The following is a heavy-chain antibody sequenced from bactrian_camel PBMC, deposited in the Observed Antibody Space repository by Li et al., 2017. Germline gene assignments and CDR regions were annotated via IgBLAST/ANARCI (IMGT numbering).Heavy chain of an antibody. CDR2: IITNDRRA. CDR1: GFTFSRRY. V-gene: IGHV3S1*01. CDR3: AKALNYWIDYDG. J-gene: IGHJ4*01. D-gene: IGHD4*01. Sequence: QVQLVESGGGLVQPGGSLRLSCAASGFTFSRRYMAWVRQAPGEGLEWVSIITNDRRAYYADSVKGRFTISRDNAKNTLYLQLNSLKTEDTATYYCAKALNYWIDYDGWGQGTQVTVS.